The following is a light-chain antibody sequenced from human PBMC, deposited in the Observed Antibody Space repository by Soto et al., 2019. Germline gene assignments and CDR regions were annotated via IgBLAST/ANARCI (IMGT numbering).Light chain of an antibody. Sequence: DIVMTQYPLSLPVTPGEPASISCRSSQSLLHSSSYNYVDWYLQKPGQSPQLLIYLGSTRASGVPDRFSGSGSGTDFTLKISRVEAEDVGVYYCMQALQTPYTFGQGTKLEIK. V-gene: IGKV2-28*01. J-gene: IGKJ2*01. CDR3: MQALQTPYT. CDR2: LGS. CDR1: QSLLHSSSYNY.